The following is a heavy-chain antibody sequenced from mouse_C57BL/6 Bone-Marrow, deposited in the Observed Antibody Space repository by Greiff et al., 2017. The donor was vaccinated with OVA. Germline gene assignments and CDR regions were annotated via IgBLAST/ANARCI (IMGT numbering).Heavy chain of an antibody. CDR2: INPGSGGT. V-gene: IGHV1-54*01. CDR1: GYAFTNYL. Sequence: QVQLQQSGAELVRPGTSVKLSCKASGYAFTNYLIEWVKQRPGQGLEWIGVINPGSGGTNYNEKFKGKATLTADKSSSTAYMQLSSLTSEDSAVYFCARLGNYAMDYWGQGTSVTVSS. CDR3: ARLGNYAMDY. J-gene: IGHJ4*01.